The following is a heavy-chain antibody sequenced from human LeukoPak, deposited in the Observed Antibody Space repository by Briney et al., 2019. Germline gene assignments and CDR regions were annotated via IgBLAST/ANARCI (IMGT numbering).Heavy chain of an antibody. CDR1: GGTSSSYA. D-gene: IGHD3-10*01. J-gene: IGHJ5*02. Sequence: ASVKVSCKASGGTSSSYAISWVRQAPGQGLEWMGGIIPIFGTANYAQKFQGRVTITADESTSTAYMELSSLRSEDTAVYYCARGSGSYGGFDPWGQGTLVTVSS. V-gene: IGHV1-69*13. CDR2: IIPIFGTA. CDR3: ARGSGSYGGFDP.